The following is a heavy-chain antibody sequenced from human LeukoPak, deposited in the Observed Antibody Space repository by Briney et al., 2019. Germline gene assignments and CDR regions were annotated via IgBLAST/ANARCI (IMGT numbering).Heavy chain of an antibody. J-gene: IGHJ6*02. CDR2: INQSGST. D-gene: IGHD6-19*01. CDR3: ARASSYSSGWYASYYYYYGMDV. CDR1: GGSFSGYY. V-gene: IGHV4-34*01. Sequence: SETPSLTCAVYGGSFSGYYWSWIRQPPGKGLEWIGEINQSGSTNYNPSLKSRVTISVDTSKNQFSLKLSSVTAADTAVYYCARASSYSSGWYASYYYYYGMDVWGQGTTVTVSS.